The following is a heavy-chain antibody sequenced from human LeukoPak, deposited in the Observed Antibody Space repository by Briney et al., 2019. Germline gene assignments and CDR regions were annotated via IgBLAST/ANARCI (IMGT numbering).Heavy chain of an antibody. J-gene: IGHJ2*01. Sequence: GGSLRLSCAASGFTFRNYGMRWVRQAPGKGLEWVGVIWYDGSNKYYGDSVKGRFTISRDNSQNTLSLQMDSLRAEDTAIYYCARDRNWATRNWYFDLWGRGTLVTVSS. CDR1: GFTFRNYG. CDR2: IWYDGSNK. V-gene: IGHV3-33*01. D-gene: IGHD5-24*01. CDR3: ARDRNWATRNWYFDL.